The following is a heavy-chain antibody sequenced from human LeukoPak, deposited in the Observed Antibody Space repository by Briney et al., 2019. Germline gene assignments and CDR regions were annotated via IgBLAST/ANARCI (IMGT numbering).Heavy chain of an antibody. D-gene: IGHD4/OR15-4a*01. CDR2: ISPNSGAT. V-gene: IGHV1-2*06. J-gene: IGHJ4*02. Sequence: ASVKVSCKASGGTFSSYAISWVRQAPGQGREWMGRISPNSGATNYAEKFRGRVTMARDTSINTVYMEMSSLRSDDTAVYYCARDLWGWGSDYLDYWGQGTLVTVSS. CDR3: ARDLWGWGSDYLDY. CDR1: GGTFSSYA.